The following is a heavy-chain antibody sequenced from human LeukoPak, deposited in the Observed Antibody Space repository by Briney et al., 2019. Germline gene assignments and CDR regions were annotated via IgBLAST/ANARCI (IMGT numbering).Heavy chain of an antibody. V-gene: IGHV3-15*01. Sequence: GGSLRLSCAASGFTFSNAWMSWVRQAPGKGLEWVGRIKSKTDGGTTGYAAPVKGRFTISRDDSKNTLYLQMNSLKTEDTAVYYCTTPNYDDAFDIWGQGTMVTVSS. D-gene: IGHD1-7*01. J-gene: IGHJ3*02. CDR1: GFTFSNAW. CDR2: IKSKTDGGTT. CDR3: TTPNYDDAFDI.